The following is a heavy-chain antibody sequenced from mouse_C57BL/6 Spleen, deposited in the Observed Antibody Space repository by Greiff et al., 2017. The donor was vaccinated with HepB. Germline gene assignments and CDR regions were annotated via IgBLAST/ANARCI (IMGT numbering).Heavy chain of an antibody. Sequence: QVQLQQPGAELVKPGASVKLSCKASGYTFTSYWMHWVKQRPGQGLEWIGMIHPNSGSTNYNEKFKSKATLTVDKSSSSAYMQLSSLTSEDSAVYYCARSGYYYGSSSYYFDYWGQGTTLTVSS. CDR1: GYTFTSYW. CDR2: IHPNSGST. D-gene: IGHD1-1*01. CDR3: ARSGYYYGSSSYYFDY. V-gene: IGHV1-64*01. J-gene: IGHJ2*01.